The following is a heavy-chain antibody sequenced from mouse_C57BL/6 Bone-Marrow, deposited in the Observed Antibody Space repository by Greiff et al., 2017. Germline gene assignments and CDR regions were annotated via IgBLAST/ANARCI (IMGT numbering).Heavy chain of an antibody. J-gene: IGHJ4*01. CDR1: GYTFTNYW. CDR2: MHPNGGSP. V-gene: IGHV1-64*01. D-gene: IGHD2-4*01. Sequence: QVQLQQPGAELVKPGASVKLSCKASGYTFTNYWMHWVKQRPGQGLEWIGMMHPNGGSPDYNEKFKSEATLSVDKSSRTAYMELSSLTSEDSAVYYCARSYDYDDYTMDYWGQGNSGTVSS. CDR3: ARSYDYDDYTMDY.